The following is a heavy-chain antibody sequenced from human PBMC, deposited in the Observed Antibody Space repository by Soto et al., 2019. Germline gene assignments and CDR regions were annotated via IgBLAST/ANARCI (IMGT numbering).Heavy chain of an antibody. V-gene: IGHV1-58*02. Sequence: GASVKVSCKASGFTFTSSAMQWVRQARGQRLEWIGWIVVGSGNTNYAQKFQERVTITRDTSASTAYMELSSLRSEDTAVYYCARDLGGWPDYWGPGTLVTVSS. CDR1: GFTFTSSA. D-gene: IGHD6-19*01. J-gene: IGHJ4*02. CDR3: ARDLGGWPDY. CDR2: IVVGSGNT.